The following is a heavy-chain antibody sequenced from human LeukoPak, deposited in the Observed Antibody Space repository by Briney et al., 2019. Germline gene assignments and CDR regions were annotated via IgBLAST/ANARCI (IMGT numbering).Heavy chain of an antibody. V-gene: IGHV3-30-3*01. CDR1: GFTFSSYA. J-gene: IGHJ4*02. CDR2: ISYDGSNK. CDR3: ARETQTLVYFDY. Sequence: GGSLRLSCAASGFTFSSYAMHWVRQAPGKGLEWVAVISYDGSNKYYADSVKGRFTTSRDNSKNTLYLQMNSLRAEDTAVYYCARETQTLVYFDYWGQGTLVTVSS.